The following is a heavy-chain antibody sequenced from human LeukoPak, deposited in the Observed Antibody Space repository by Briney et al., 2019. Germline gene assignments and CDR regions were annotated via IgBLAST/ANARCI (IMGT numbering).Heavy chain of an antibody. V-gene: IGHV4-59*11. CDR1: GDSFSSHY. J-gene: IGHJ3*02. Sequence: SETLSLTCAVSGDSFSSHYWTWIRQSPGTGLEWIGYISHIGRTNYNPSLKSRVTISIDTSKNQFSLKLRSVTAAATAVYYCARDLVTVTKGFDIWGQGTMVSVSS. D-gene: IGHD4-17*01. CDR3: ARDLVTVTKGFDI. CDR2: ISHIGRT.